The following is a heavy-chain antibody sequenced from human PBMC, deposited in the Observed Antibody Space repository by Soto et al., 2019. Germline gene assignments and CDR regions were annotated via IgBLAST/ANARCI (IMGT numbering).Heavy chain of an antibody. D-gene: IGHD6-13*01. J-gene: IGHJ6*02. Sequence: GESLKISCKGSGYSFTSYWISWVRQMPGKGLEWMGRIDPSDSYTNYSPSFQGHVTISADKSISTAYLQWSSLKASDTDMYYCARLSDGIAAAGTSGGMDVWGQGTTVTVSS. CDR3: ARLSDGIAAAGTSGGMDV. CDR2: IDPSDSYT. V-gene: IGHV5-10-1*01. CDR1: GYSFTSYW.